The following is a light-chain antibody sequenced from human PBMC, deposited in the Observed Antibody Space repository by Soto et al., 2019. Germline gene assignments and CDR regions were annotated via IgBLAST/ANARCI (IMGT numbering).Light chain of an antibody. Sequence: EIVMTQSPGTLSVSPGERATLSCRASQNVISNLAWYQQRPGQAPRLLIYSASTRATGIPARFSGSGSGTEFTLTISSLQSGDAAVYYCQQYYEWPRGTFCQGTKVEIK. CDR1: QNVISN. J-gene: IGKJ1*01. CDR3: QQYYEWPRGT. V-gene: IGKV3-15*01. CDR2: SAS.